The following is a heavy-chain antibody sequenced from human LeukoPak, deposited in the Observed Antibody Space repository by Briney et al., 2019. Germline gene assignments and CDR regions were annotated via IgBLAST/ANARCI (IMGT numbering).Heavy chain of an antibody. V-gene: IGHV3-74*03. CDR3: ARDDSNGVDY. J-gene: IGHJ4*02. D-gene: IGHD6-19*01. CDR1: GFPLSYYR. CDR2: ISSDKPST. Sequence: GGSLTRSRAASGFPLSYYRVVCLPHAPGKARVSFSRISSDKPSTPYADSVRGRFSITSDNDTNTLYLQMNSPRADDTAVYYGARDDSNGVDYWGRGTLVTVSS.